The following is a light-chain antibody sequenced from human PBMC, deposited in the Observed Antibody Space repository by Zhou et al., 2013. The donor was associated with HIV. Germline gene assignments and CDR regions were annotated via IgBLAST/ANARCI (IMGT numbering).Light chain of an antibody. Sequence: DIQMTQSPSSLSASVGDRVTITCQASQGISNYLNWYQQKPGKAPKLLIYDASNLETGVPSRFSGSGSGTDFTFTISSLQPEDIATYYCQQYDNLPLTFGGGTEGRRSN. CDR2: DAS. V-gene: IGKV1-33*01. J-gene: IGKJ4*01. CDR3: QQYDNLPLT. CDR1: QGISNY.